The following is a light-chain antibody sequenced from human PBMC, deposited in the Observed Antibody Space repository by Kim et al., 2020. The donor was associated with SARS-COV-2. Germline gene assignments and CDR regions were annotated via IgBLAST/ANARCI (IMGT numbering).Light chain of an antibody. J-gene: IGLJ2*01. V-gene: IGLV3-1*01. CDR2: QDT. Sequence: VSPGQTASITCSGDKLGDKYACWYQQKPGQSPVLVIYQDTKRPSGIPERFSGSNSGNSATLTISGTQAMDEADYYCQAWDSSTVVFGGGTQLTVL. CDR1: KLGDKY. CDR3: QAWDSSTVV.